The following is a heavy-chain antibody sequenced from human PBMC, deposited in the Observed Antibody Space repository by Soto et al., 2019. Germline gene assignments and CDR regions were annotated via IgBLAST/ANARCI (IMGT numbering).Heavy chain of an antibody. V-gene: IGHV6-1*01. J-gene: IGHJ4*02. CDR3: AREYTHFDY. D-gene: IGHD2-2*02. Sequence: QVQLQQSGPGLVKPSQTVSLTCAISGDSVSSNSAAWNWIRQSPSRGLEWLGRTYYRSKWYNDFSISVKSRITIIPGTSKNQFSLQLDSVPPEDTAVYSCAREYTHFDYWGQGTLVTVSS. CDR1: GDSVSSNSAA. CDR2: TYYRSKWYN.